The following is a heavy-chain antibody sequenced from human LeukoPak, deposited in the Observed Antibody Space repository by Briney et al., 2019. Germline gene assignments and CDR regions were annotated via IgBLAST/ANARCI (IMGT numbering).Heavy chain of an antibody. V-gene: IGHV3-74*01. CDR2: INPDGSRT. CDR3: VRVETGQWYFDL. J-gene: IGHJ2*01. D-gene: IGHD1-14*01. Sequence: PGGSLRLSCAASGFTFSSYWMHWVRQAPGKGLVWVSRINPDGSRTSYADSVKGRFTISRDNAKDTLYLQMNSLRAEDTAVYYCVRVETGQWYFDLWGRGTLGTGSS. CDR1: GFTFSSYW.